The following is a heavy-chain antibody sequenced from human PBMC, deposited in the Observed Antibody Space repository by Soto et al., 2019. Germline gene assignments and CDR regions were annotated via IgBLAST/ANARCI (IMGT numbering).Heavy chain of an antibody. CDR1: GFTFSSYA. V-gene: IGHV3-23*01. J-gene: IGHJ4*02. CDR3: AKYVDTDMVDFDY. D-gene: IGHD5-18*01. Sequence: VQLLESGGGLVQPGGSLRLSCAASGFTFSSYAMSWVRQAPGKGLEWVSAISGSGGSTYYADSVKGRFTISRDNSKDTLYLQMNSRIAEDTAVYYCAKYVDTDMVDFDYWGQGTLVTVSS. CDR2: ISGSGGST.